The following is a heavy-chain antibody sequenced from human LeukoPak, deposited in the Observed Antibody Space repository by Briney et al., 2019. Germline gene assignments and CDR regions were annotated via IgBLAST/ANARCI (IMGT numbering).Heavy chain of an antibody. V-gene: IGHV3-23*01. Sequence: GGSLRLSCAASGFTFSSYAMIWVRQAPGKGLEWVSAISGSGGSTYYADSVKGRFTISRDNSKNTLYLQMNRLRGEDTAVYYWANQRTYYYDSSGYAAFDIWGQGTMVTVSS. D-gene: IGHD3-22*01. CDR3: ANQRTYYYDSSGYAAFDI. CDR1: GFTFSSYA. J-gene: IGHJ3*02. CDR2: ISGSGGST.